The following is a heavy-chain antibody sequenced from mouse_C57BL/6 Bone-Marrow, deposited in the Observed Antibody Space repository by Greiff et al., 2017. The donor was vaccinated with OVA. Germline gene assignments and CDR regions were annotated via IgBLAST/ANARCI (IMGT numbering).Heavy chain of an antibody. CDR2: IDPNSGGT. D-gene: IGHD2-4*01. V-gene: IGHV1-72*01. Sequence: VQLQQPGAELVKPGASVKLSCKASGYTFTSYWMHWVKQRPGRGLEWIGRIDPNSGGTKYNEKFKSKATLTVDKPSSTAYMQLSSLTSEDSAVYYCAREGNYYDYSFAYWGQGTLVTVSA. CDR3: AREGNYYDYSFAY. CDR1: GYTFTSYW. J-gene: IGHJ3*01.